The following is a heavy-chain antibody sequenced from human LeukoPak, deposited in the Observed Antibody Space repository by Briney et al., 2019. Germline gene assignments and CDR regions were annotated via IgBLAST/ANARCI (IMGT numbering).Heavy chain of an antibody. CDR3: ARLHLHYDSSGYYEFDY. Sequence: PSETLSLTCAVYGGSFSGYYWSWIRQPPGKGLEWIGEINHSGSTNYNPSLKSRVTISVDTSKNQFSLKLSSVTAADTAVYYCARLHLHYDSSGYYEFDYWGQGTLVTVSS. V-gene: IGHV4-34*01. D-gene: IGHD3-22*01. CDR1: GGSFSGYY. J-gene: IGHJ4*02. CDR2: INHSGST.